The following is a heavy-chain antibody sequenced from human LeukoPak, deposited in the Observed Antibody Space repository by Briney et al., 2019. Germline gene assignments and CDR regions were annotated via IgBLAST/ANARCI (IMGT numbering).Heavy chain of an antibody. CDR2: ISAYNGNT. Sequence: ASVKVSCKASGGTFSSYAISWVRQAPGRGLEWMGWISAYNGNTNYAQKLQGRVTMTTDTSTSTAYMELRSLRSDDTAVYYCAREASGRHPSHFDYWGQGTLVTVSS. CDR1: GGTFSSYA. D-gene: IGHD3-10*01. CDR3: AREASGRHPSHFDY. V-gene: IGHV1-18*01. J-gene: IGHJ4*02.